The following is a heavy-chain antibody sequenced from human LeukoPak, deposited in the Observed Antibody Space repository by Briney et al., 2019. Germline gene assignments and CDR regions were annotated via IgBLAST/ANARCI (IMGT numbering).Heavy chain of an antibody. J-gene: IGHJ6*02. Sequence: GRSLRLSCAASGFTFSSYGMHWVRQAPGKGLEWVAVISYDGSNKYYADSVKGRFTISRDNSKNTLYLQMNSLRAEDTAVYYCAKETHYYGSGSYYYYYYGMDVWGQGTTVTVSS. CDR1: GFTFSSYG. CDR3: AKETHYYGSGSYYYYYYGMDV. V-gene: IGHV3-30*18. D-gene: IGHD3-10*01. CDR2: ISYDGSNK.